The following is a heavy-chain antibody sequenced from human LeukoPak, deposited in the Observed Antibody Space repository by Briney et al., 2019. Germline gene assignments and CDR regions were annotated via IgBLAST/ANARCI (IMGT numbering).Heavy chain of an antibody. D-gene: IGHD6-25*01. J-gene: IGHJ5*02. Sequence: GGSLRLSCAASGFTFSSYWMHWVRQAPGKGLEWVSGISWNSGSIGYADSVKGRFTISRDNAKNSLYLQMNSLRAEDTALYYCAKDSSGIAAAGNWFDPWGQGTLVTVSS. CDR1: GFTFSSYW. V-gene: IGHV3-9*01. CDR2: ISWNSGSI. CDR3: AKDSSGIAAAGNWFDP.